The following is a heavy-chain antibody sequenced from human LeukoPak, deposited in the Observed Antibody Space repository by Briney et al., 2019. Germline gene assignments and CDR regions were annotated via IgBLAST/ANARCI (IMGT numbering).Heavy chain of an antibody. J-gene: IGHJ4*02. CDR1: GFPFYGYW. CDR3: AKAKEFDYGSGSGHYDPYFFDL. CDR2: IKHDESET. D-gene: IGHD3-10*01. V-gene: IGHV3-7*01. Sequence: PGGSLRLSCAATGFPFYGYWMTWLRQAPGKGLEWVANIKHDESETNYADSVKGRFTISRDNAKNSLYLQMDSLRVEDTAVYFCAKAKEFDYGSGSGHYDPYFFDLWGQGTLVTASS.